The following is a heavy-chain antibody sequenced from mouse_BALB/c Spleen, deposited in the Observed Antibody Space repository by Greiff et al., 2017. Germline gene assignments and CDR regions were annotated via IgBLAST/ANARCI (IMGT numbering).Heavy chain of an antibody. V-gene: IGHV5-17*02. J-gene: IGHJ4*01. CDR2: ISSGSSTI. Sequence: DVKLVESGGGLVQPGGSRKLSCAASGFTFSSFGMHWVRQAPEKGLEWVAYISSGSSTIYYADTVKGRFTISRDNPKNTLFLQMTSLRSEDTAMYYCARFDSYAMDYWGQGTSVTVSS. CDR3: ARFDSYAMDY. CDR1: GFTFSSFG.